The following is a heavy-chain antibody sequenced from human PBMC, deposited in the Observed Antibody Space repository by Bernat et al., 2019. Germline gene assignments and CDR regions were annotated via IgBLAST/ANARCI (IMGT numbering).Heavy chain of an antibody. J-gene: IGHJ2*01. D-gene: IGHD3-22*01. CDR3: AKNDYYDSSGHLGSFFFFLMIRRPPRSTLFPYTTLSDL. Sequence: QVQLVASGGGVVQPGRSLRLSSAASGFTFSSYGMHWVRQAPVNGLEWVAVISYDGSNKYYADSVKGRFTSSRENYKKMMYLQLTSLRAECTAVYYCAKNDYYDSSGHLGSFFFFLMIRRPPRSTLFPYTTLSDL. CDR1: GFTFSSYG. CDR2: ISYDGSNK. V-gene: IGHV3-30*18.